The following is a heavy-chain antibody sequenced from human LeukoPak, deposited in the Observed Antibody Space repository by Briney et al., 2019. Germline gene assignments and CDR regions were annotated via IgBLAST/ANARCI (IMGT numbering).Heavy chain of an antibody. V-gene: IGHV3-23*01. D-gene: IGHD3-3*01. CDR3: ARDDSTIFGVVIAPMDV. J-gene: IGHJ6*02. CDR1: GFTFSSYA. CDR2: ISGSSGST. Sequence: GGSLRLSCAASGFTFSSYAMSWVRQAPGKGLEWVSTISGSSGSTYYADSVKGRFTISRDNAKNSLYLQMNSLRAEDTAVYYCARDDSTIFGVVIAPMDVWGQGTTVTVSS.